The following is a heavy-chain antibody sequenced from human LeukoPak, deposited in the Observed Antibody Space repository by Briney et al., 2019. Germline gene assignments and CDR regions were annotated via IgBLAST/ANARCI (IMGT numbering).Heavy chain of an antibody. CDR1: GYTFTSYY. V-gene: IGHV1-46*01. CDR3: ERLIACSSTSCFDY. Sequence: WASVKVSCKASGYTFTSYYMHWVRQAPGQGLEWVGIINPSGGGTSYAKKFQGRVTITSDMSTSTVYMELSSLRSEETAVYYCERLIACSSTSCFDYWGQGTLVTVSS. CDR2: INPSGGGT. J-gene: IGHJ4*02. D-gene: IGHD2-2*01.